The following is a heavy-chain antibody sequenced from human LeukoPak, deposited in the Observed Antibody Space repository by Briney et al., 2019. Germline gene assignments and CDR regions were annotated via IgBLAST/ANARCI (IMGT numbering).Heavy chain of an antibody. D-gene: IGHD2-2*01. Sequence: SETLSLTCTVSGDSISSYYWSWIRQPPGKGLEWIGYIYYTGSTNYNPSLKSRVTISVDASKNQFSLKLRSVTAADTAVYYCARGRDIVVPAAAFPYFYYYFMDVWGKGTTVTASS. V-gene: IGHV4-59*08. CDR2: IYYTGST. J-gene: IGHJ6*03. CDR1: GDSISSYY. CDR3: ARGRDIVVPAAAFPYFYYYFMDV.